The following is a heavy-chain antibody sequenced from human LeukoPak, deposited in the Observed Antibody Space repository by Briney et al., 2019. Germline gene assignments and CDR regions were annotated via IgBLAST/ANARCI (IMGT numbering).Heavy chain of an antibody. D-gene: IGHD2-21*02. CDR3: ARDTYCGGDCYSGYYYGMDV. V-gene: IGHV1-69*01. CDR1: GGTVSSYV. CDR2: VLPIFGTA. Sequence: SVKVSCKASGGTVSSYVISWVRQAPGQGLEWMGGVLPIFGTAIYAQKFQGRVTITADESTSTAYMELSSLRSEDTAVYYCARDTYCGGDCYSGYYYGMDVWGQGTTVTVSS. J-gene: IGHJ6*02.